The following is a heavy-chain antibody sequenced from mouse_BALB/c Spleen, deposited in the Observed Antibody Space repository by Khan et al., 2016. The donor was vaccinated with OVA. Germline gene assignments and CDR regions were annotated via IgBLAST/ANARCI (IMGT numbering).Heavy chain of an antibody. J-gene: IGHJ4*01. CDR1: GFSLTNYG. Sequence: QVQLKQSGPGLVAPSQSLSITCTISGFSLTNYGVHWVRQPPGKGLEWLGVIWSDGSTTYNSALKSRLSISKDNSKSQVFLKMNSLQTDDTAMYYCARRPYYHYYIMDYWGQGTSVTVSA. CDR3: ARRPYYHYYIMDY. CDR2: IWSDGST. V-gene: IGHV2-6-1*01. D-gene: IGHD2-10*01.